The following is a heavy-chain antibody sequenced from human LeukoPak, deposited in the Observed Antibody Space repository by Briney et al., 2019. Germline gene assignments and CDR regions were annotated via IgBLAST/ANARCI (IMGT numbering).Heavy chain of an antibody. Sequence: SVKVSCKASEGTYSSYAISWVRQAPGQGLEWMGGIIPIFGTANYAQKFQGRVTITADESTSTAYMELSSLRSEDTAVYYCARVLWFGELLYHFDYWGQGTLVTVSS. CDR1: EGTYSSYA. CDR3: ARVLWFGELLYHFDY. J-gene: IGHJ4*02. D-gene: IGHD3-10*01. V-gene: IGHV1-69*13. CDR2: IIPIFGTA.